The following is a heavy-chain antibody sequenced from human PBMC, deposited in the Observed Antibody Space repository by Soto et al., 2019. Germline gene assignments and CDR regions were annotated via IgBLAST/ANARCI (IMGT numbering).Heavy chain of an antibody. CDR3: ARRAGDYGPYGMDV. CDR2: IDHSGST. V-gene: IGHV4-30-4*01. CDR1: GGSISSGDYY. J-gene: IGHJ6*02. Sequence: QVQLQESGPGLVKPSQTLSLTCTVSGGSISSGDYYWRWIRQSPGKGLEWIGWIDHSGSTYYNPSHKRRVSISIDTSKNQYSLKLSSVTAADTAVYYCARRAGDYGPYGMDVWGQGTTVIVSS. D-gene: IGHD3-9*01.